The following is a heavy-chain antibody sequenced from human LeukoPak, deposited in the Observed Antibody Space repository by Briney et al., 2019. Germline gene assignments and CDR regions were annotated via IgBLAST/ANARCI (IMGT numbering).Heavy chain of an antibody. Sequence: SETLSLTCTVSAYSISSGFYWGWIRQPPGKGLEWIGSIYHSGSTHYNPSLKSRVTISVDTSKNQFSLKLSSVTAADTAVYYCARRPLKIAAAGGFDYWGQGTLVTVSS. J-gene: IGHJ4*02. V-gene: IGHV4-38-2*02. D-gene: IGHD6-13*01. CDR1: AYSISSGFY. CDR2: IYHSGST. CDR3: ARRPLKIAAAGGFDY.